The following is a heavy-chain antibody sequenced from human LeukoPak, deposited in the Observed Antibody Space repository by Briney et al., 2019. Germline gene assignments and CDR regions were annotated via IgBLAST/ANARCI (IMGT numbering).Heavy chain of an antibody. CDR2: IYPGDSDT. Sequence: GESLKISCKGSGYSFTSYWIGWVRQMPGKGLEWMGIIYPGDSDTRYSPSFQGQVTISADKSISTAYLQWSSLKASDTAMYYCARASRGYSYGPIPAPGYWGQGTLVTVSS. J-gene: IGHJ4*02. D-gene: IGHD5-18*01. V-gene: IGHV5-51*01. CDR1: GYSFTSYW. CDR3: ARASRGYSYGPIPAPGY.